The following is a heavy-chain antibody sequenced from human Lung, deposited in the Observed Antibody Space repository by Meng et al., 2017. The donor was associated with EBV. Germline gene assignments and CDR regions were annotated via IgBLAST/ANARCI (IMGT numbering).Heavy chain of an antibody. CDR1: GGSIRFGDYY. Sequence: QVQLQESGPGLVKPSQTLSLTCTVSGGSIRFGDYYWSWIRQPPGKGLEWIGYIYYSGSTYYNPSLKRRVTISVDTSKNQFSLKLSSVTAADTAVYYCAVTRYCSGGSCFDYWGQGTLVTVSS. J-gene: IGHJ4*02. V-gene: IGHV4-30-4*08. CDR2: IYYSGST. D-gene: IGHD2-15*01. CDR3: AVTRYCSGGSCFDY.